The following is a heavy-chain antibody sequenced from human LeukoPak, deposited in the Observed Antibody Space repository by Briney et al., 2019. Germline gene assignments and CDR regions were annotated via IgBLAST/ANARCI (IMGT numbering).Heavy chain of an antibody. CDR3: ARVAEIQLWLRSAFDY. CDR2: MSSDGIKT. V-gene: IGHV3-30*04. CDR1: GFTFRTCG. D-gene: IGHD5-18*01. J-gene: IGHJ4*02. Sequence: GTSLRLSCVTSGFTFRTCGVHWARQAPGKGLEWVALMSSDGIKTYYADSVKGRFTISRDNAKNSLYLQMNSLRDEDTAVYYCARVAEIQLWLRSAFDYWGQGTLVTVSS.